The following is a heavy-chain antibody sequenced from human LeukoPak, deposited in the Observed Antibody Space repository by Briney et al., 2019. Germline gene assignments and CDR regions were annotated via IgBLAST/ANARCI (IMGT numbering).Heavy chain of an antibody. CDR3: ARDRVGQQLVGRNYYYYYMDV. CDR1: GGSISSSSYY. V-gene: IGHV4-39*07. CDR2: IYYSGGT. D-gene: IGHD6-13*01. Sequence: SETLSLTCTVSGGSISSSSYYWGWIRQPPGKGLEWIGSIYYSGGTYYNPSLKSRVTISVDTSKNQFSLKLSSVTAADTAVYYCARDRVGQQLVGRNYYYYYMDVWGKGTTVTISS. J-gene: IGHJ6*03.